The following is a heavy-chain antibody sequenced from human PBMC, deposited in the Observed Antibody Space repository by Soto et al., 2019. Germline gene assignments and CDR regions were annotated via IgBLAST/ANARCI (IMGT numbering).Heavy chain of an antibody. V-gene: IGHV4-4*02. D-gene: IGHD3-16*01. Sequence: QVQLQESGPGLVKPSGTLSLTCAVSGGSISSSNWWSWARQPPGKGLEWLGEIHHSGGTNYNPSRKSRITISVDKSKHQFSLQRSSVTAAVTALYYCARVGDVHKTAPPFDHWGQGTLVTVS. J-gene: IGHJ5*02. CDR1: GGSISSSNW. CDR2: IHHSGGT. CDR3: ARVGDVHKTAPPFDH.